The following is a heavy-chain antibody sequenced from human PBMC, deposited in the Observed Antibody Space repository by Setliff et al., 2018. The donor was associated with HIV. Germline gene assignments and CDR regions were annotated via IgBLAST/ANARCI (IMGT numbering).Heavy chain of an antibody. D-gene: IGHD3-3*01. Sequence: SETLSHTCNVSGDSLNTYYWSWIRQSGGKGLEWIGRIYASGKTTFNPSLKSRVRMSVDTSKNQFSLKLTSVTASDTAVYYCARGNNDLESFDYWGQGALVTVSS. CDR3: ARGNNDLESFDY. CDR2: IYASGKT. CDR1: GDSLNTYY. J-gene: IGHJ4*02. V-gene: IGHV4-4*07.